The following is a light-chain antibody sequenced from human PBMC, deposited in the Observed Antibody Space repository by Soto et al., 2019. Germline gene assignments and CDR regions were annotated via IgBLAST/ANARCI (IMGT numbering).Light chain of an antibody. Sequence: QSVLTQPPSASGTPGQRVTISCSGSSSNIGSNTVNWYQQLPGTAPKLLIYSNNQRPSGVPDRFSGSKSGTSASLAISGLQSEDEADYYCAAWYDSLNGPVFGGGIKVTVL. CDR3: AAWYDSLNGPV. CDR2: SNN. V-gene: IGLV1-44*01. CDR1: SSNIGSNT. J-gene: IGLJ2*01.